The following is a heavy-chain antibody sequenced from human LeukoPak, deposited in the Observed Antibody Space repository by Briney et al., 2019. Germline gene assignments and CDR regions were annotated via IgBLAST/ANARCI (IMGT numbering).Heavy chain of an antibody. Sequence: GGSLRLSCAASGFXXXXXAMSWVRQAPXXXXXXXXXXSDSGANTYYADSVRGRFTISRDNSKNTLYLQKNSLRADDTAIYYCAKSMTLQWRGFFDLWGRGTHVTVSS. J-gene: IGHJ2*01. CDR3: AKSMTLQWRGFFDL. CDR2: XSDSGANT. CDR1: GFXXXXXA. D-gene: IGHD6-19*01. V-gene: IGHV3-23*01.